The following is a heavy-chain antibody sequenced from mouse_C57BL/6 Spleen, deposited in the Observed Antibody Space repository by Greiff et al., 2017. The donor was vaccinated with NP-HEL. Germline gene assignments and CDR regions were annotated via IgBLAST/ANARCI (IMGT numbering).Heavy chain of an antibody. Sequence: VQLQQSGAELARPGASVKLSCKASGYTFTSYGISWVKQRTGQGLEWIGEIYPRSGNTYYNEKFKGKATLTADKSSSTAYMELRSLTSEDSAVYFCARSRDYYGSSRGFAYWGQGTLVTVSA. V-gene: IGHV1-81*01. D-gene: IGHD1-1*01. CDR2: IYPRSGNT. J-gene: IGHJ3*01. CDR1: GYTFTSYG. CDR3: ARSRDYYGSSRGFAY.